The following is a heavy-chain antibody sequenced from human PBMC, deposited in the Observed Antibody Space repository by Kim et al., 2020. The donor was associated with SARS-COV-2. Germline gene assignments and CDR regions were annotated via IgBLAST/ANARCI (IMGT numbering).Heavy chain of an antibody. Sequence: SETLSLTCTVSGYSISSGYYWGWIRQPPGKGLEWIGSIYHSGSTYYNPSLKSRVTISVDTSKNQFSLKLSSVTAADTAVYYCARDLIVVVPDAAQVSADYWGQGTLVTVSS. CDR3: ARDLIVVVPDAAQVSADY. CDR2: IYHSGST. J-gene: IGHJ4*02. D-gene: IGHD2-2*01. CDR1: GYSISSGYY. V-gene: IGHV4-38-2*02.